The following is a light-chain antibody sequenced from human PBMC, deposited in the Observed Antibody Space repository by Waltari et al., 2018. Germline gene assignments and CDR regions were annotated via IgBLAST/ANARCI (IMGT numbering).Light chain of an antibody. V-gene: IGKV1-9*01. CDR3: LQHGAFPFT. Sequence: DIQMTQSPSSLSASVGDTVTITCRASQDIRSSLNWFQRKPGKPPKLLIYTATTLQSGVPSRFSGSASGTQFSLIISSLQPEDFATSFCLQHGAFPFTFGPGTKLDLK. J-gene: IGKJ3*01. CDR2: TAT. CDR1: QDIRSS.